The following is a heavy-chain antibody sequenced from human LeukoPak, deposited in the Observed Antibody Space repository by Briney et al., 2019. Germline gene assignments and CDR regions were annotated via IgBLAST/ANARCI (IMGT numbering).Heavy chain of an antibody. CDR1: GYTFTSYY. D-gene: IGHD5-24*01. V-gene: IGHV1-46*01. CDR3: ARVGEMGYIGL. J-gene: IGHJ4*02. CDR2: INPSGGST. Sequence: ASVKVSCKASGYTFTSYYMHWVRQAPGQGLEWMGIINPSGGSTSYAQKFQGRVTMTRDTSTSTVYMELSSLRTEDTAVYYCARVGEMGYIGLWGQGTLVTVSS.